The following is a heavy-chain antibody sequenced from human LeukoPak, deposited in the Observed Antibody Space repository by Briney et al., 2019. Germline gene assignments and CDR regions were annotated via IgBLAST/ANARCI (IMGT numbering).Heavy chain of an antibody. Sequence: TGGSLRLSCAASGFTFSSYGIHWVRQAPGKGLEWVAFIRYDGSNKYYADSVKGRFTISRDNAKNSLYLQMNSLRAEDTAVYYCAREKVPSAIGGFDYWGQGTLVTVSS. J-gene: IGHJ4*02. D-gene: IGHD2-2*01. CDR2: IRYDGSNK. CDR3: AREKVPSAIGGFDY. CDR1: GFTFSSYG. V-gene: IGHV3-30*02.